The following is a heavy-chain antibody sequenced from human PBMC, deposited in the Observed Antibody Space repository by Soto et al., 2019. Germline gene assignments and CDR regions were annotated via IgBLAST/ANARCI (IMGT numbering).Heavy chain of an antibody. V-gene: IGHV1-3*01. CDR2: IDANNGKT. J-gene: IGHJ4*02. CDR3: ARGRWTQRTADYYLDY. CDR1: GYTFSGYA. Sequence: QAQLVQSGGEVKEPGASVKVSCKASGYTFSGYAIHWVRQAPGQRPEWMGWIDANNGKTKYSAKFQGRVTITRDTSATTAYIELSRLSSEDTAVYYCARGRWTQRTADYYLDYWGQGTLVTVSS. D-gene: IGHD1-1*01.